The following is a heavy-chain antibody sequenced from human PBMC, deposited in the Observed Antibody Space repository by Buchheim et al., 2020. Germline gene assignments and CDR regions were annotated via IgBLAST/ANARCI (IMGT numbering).Heavy chain of an antibody. CDR2: IYYSGST. J-gene: IGHJ4*02. V-gene: IGHV4-59*01. Sequence: QVQLQELGPGLVKPSETLSLTCSVSGGSISTYYWSWIRQPPGKGLEWIGYIYYSGSTNYNPSLKSRVSISVDTSTNQFSLKLTSVTAADTAVYYCARGAHSGSYLSFFDYWGQGTL. D-gene: IGHD1-26*01. CDR1: GGSISTYY. CDR3: ARGAHSGSYLSFFDY.